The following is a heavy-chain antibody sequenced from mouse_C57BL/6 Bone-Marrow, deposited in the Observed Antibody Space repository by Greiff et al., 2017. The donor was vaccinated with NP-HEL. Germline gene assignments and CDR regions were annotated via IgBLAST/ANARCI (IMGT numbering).Heavy chain of an antibody. CDR2: ISNGGGST. CDR1: GFTFSDYY. CDR3: ARAYGNYLFAY. V-gene: IGHV5-12*01. Sequence: EVKVEESGGGLVQPGGSLKLSCAASGFTFSDYYMYWVRQTPEKRLEWVAYISNGGGSTYYPDTVKGRFTISRYNAKNTLYLQMSRLKSEDTPMYYCARAYGNYLFAYWGQGTMVTVSA. D-gene: IGHD2-10*02. J-gene: IGHJ3*01.